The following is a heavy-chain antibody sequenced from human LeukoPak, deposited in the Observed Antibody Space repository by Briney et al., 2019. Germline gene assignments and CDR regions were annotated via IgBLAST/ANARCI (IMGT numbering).Heavy chain of an antibody. J-gene: IGHJ5*02. Sequence: GGSLRLSCAASGFTFSSYGMHWVRQAPGKGLEWVAVISYDGSNKYYADSVKGRFTISRDNSKNTLYLQMNSLRAEDTAAYYCAKDRTPDFWYSNWFDPWGQGTLVTVSS. CDR3: AKDRTPDFWYSNWFDP. CDR1: GFTFSSYG. D-gene: IGHD3-3*01. CDR2: ISYDGSNK. V-gene: IGHV3-30*18.